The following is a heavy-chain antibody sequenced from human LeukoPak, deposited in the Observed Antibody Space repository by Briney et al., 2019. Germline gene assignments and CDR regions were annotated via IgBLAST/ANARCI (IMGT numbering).Heavy chain of an antibody. CDR2: ISAYNGNT. V-gene: IGHV1-18*01. J-gene: IGHJ4*02. D-gene: IGHD2-2*01. CDR3: ARVQGYCSSTSCYGAYEDY. Sequence: ASVKVSCKASGYTFTSYGISWVRQAPGQGLEWMGWISAYNGNTNYAQKLQGRVTMTTDTSTGTAYMELRSLRSDDTAVYYCARVQGYCSSTSCYGAYEDYWGQGTLVTVSS. CDR1: GYTFTSYG.